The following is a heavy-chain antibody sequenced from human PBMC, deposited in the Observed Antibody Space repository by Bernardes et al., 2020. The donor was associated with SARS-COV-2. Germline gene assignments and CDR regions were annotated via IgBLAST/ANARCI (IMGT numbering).Heavy chain of an antibody. CDR3: ARDGGSGWYFD. D-gene: IGHD6-19*01. V-gene: IGHV4-4*07. CDR1: GGSISNSY. CDR2: ISTSGST. Sequence: ETLSLTCTVSGGSISNSYWNWIRQPAGKGLEWIGRISTSGSTNYNPSLKSRIIMSVDTSKKQISLKLSSVTAADTAVYYCARDGGSGWYFDWGQGTLVTVSS. J-gene: IGHJ4*02.